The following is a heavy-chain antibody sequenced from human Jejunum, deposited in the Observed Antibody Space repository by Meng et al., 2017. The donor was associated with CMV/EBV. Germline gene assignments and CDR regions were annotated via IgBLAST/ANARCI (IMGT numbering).Heavy chain of an antibody. Sequence: FTFRRYWMHWVRQVPGKGMVWVSRINSDGSSTSYADSVKGRFTISRDKAKNTLYLQMDSLRAEDTAVYYCARVGGGYANYYFDFWGQGTLVTVSS. V-gene: IGHV3-74*01. CDR2: INSDGSST. CDR1: FTFRRYW. D-gene: IGHD5-12*01. J-gene: IGHJ4*02. CDR3: ARVGGGYANYYFDF.